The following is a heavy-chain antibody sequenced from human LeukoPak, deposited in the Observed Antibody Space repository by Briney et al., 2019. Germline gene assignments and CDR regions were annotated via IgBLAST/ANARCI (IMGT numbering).Heavy chain of an antibody. Sequence: GGSLRLSCAASGFTFGNYWMHWIRQVPGKGLVWVSHIKYDGSATNYADSVKGRFTISRDNAKNTLYLQMNSLRAEDTAVYYCVSGSLQSGYNLDYWGQGALVTVSS. CDR1: GFTFGNYW. J-gene: IGHJ4*02. D-gene: IGHD3-3*01. CDR3: VSGSLQSGYNLDY. V-gene: IGHV3-74*01. CDR2: IKYDGSAT.